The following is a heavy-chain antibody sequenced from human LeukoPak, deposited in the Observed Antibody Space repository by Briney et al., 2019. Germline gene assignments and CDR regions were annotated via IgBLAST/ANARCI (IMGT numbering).Heavy chain of an antibody. CDR2: ISSNGGST. CDR1: GFTFSSYA. D-gene: IGHD4-17*01. J-gene: IGHJ4*02. V-gene: IGHV3-64*01. Sequence: PGGSLRLSCAASGFTFSSYAMHWVRQAPGKGLEHVSAISSNGGSTYYANSVKGRFTISRDNSKNTLYLQMGSPRAEDMAVYYCARDISRGDYGDYLFDYWGQGTLVTVSS. CDR3: ARDISRGDYGDYLFDY.